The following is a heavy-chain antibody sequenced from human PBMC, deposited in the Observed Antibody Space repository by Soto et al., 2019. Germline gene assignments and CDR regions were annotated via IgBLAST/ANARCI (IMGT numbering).Heavy chain of an antibody. J-gene: IGHJ4*02. CDR3: GRLEGLATISYYFDY. CDR2: VYYSGST. Sequence: SETLSLTCPVSGCYVSSSIHYWGWVRQPPGKGLEWIGSVYYSGSTYYNPSLESRVTISVDKSKNQFSLKLMSLSAADTAVYYCGRLEGLATISYYFDYWGQGALVTVSS. D-gene: IGHD3-9*01. CDR1: GCYVSSSIHY. V-gene: IGHV4-39*01.